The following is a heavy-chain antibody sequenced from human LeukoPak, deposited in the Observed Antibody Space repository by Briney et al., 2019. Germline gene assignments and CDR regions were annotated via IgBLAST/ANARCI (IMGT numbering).Heavy chain of an antibody. CDR3: ANGNRCTSPNCLGYYYFYMDV. D-gene: IGHD2-8*01. Sequence: GGSLRLSCAASGFTFSSYAMNWVRQAPGRGLEWVSGFSGSGGTTYYADSVKGRFTISRDNSKNTLYLQMNSLRAEDTAVYYCANGNRCTSPNCLGYYYFYMDVWGKGTTVTVSS. CDR2: FSGSGGTT. V-gene: IGHV3-23*01. CDR1: GFTFSSYA. J-gene: IGHJ6*03.